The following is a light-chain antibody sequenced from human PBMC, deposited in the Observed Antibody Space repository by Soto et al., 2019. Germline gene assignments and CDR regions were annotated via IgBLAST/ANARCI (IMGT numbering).Light chain of an antibody. CDR2: KAS. V-gene: IGKV1-5*03. J-gene: IGKJ1*01. Sequence: DIQMPQSPSTLSASVVYRFPITFRASQSISSWLAWYQQKPGKAPNLLIYKASSLQSGVPSRFSGSGSGTEFSLTISNLQPDDFATYYCQQYENYWTCGQGPTVDIK. CDR3: QQYENYWT. CDR1: QSISSW.